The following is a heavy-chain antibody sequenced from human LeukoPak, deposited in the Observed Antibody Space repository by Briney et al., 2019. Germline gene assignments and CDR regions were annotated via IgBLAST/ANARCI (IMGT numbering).Heavy chain of an antibody. CDR3: AKGLYGDSGY. CDR2: IYTSEST. V-gene: IGHV4-4*07. Sequence: HPSETLSLTCTVSGGSISSFYWSWIRQPAGKGLEWIGHIYTSESTNYNPSLKSRVTMSVDTSKNQFSLKLTSVTAADTAVYYCAKGLYGDSGYWGQGTLVTDSS. CDR1: GGSISSFY. J-gene: IGHJ4*02. D-gene: IGHD4-17*01.